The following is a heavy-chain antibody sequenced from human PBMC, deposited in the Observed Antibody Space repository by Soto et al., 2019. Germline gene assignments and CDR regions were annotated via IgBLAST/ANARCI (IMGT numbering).Heavy chain of an antibody. D-gene: IGHD1-1*01. CDR2: IYYSGST. V-gene: IGHV4-39*01. CDR1: GGSVSSSSCY. J-gene: IGHJ4*02. CDR3: ARHSNMYRKSFDY. Sequence: PSETLSLTCTVSGGSVSSSSCYWGWIRQPPGKGLEWIGSIYYSGSTYYNPSLRSRVTISVDTSKNQFSLKLSSVTAADTAVYYCARHSNMYRKSFDYWGQGTLVTVSS.